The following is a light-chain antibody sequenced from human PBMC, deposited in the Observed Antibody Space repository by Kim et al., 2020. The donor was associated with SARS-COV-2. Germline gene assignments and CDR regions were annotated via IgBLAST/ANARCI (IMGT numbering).Light chain of an antibody. V-gene: IGLV3-21*04. J-gene: IGLJ2*01. CDR3: QIWDSRSDHVV. Sequence: SYELTQPPSVSVAPGETARVPCGGNNIGSETVHWYQQKPGQAPVLVIYYDNDRPSGIPERFSGSNSGNTATLTISRVEAGDEADYYCQIWDSRSDHVVFGGGTQLTVL. CDR2: YDN. CDR1: NIGSET.